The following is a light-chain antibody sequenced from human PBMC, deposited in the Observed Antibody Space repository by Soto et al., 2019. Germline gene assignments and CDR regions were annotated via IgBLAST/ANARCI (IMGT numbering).Light chain of an antibody. Sequence: EIVLTQSPATLSLSPGDRATLSCRASQSVSSSYLAWYQQKPGQAPRLLIYGASSRATGIPDRFSGSGSGTDFTLTISRLEPEDFAVYYCQQYGGSPWTFGQGTKVDIK. J-gene: IGKJ1*01. CDR2: GAS. CDR1: QSVSSSY. V-gene: IGKV3-20*01. CDR3: QQYGGSPWT.